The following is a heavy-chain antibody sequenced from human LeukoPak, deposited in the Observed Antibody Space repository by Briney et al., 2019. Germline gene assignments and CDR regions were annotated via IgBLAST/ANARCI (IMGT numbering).Heavy chain of an antibody. V-gene: IGHV3-64*01. CDR1: GFTFSSYA. CDR2: ISSNGGST. CDR3: ARGPLTQYYYYYYMDV. D-gene: IGHD4/OR15-4a*01. Sequence: PGGSLRLSCAASGFTFSSYAMHWVRQAPGKGLEYVSAISSNGGSTYYANSVKGRFTISRDNSKNTLYLQMGSLRAEDMAVYYCARGPLTQYYYYYYMDVWGKGTTVTVSS. J-gene: IGHJ6*03.